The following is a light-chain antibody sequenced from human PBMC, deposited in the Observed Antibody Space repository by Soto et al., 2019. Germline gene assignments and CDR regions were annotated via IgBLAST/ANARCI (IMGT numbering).Light chain of an antibody. CDR2: DVS. CDR1: SSDAGGYNY. V-gene: IGLV2-14*01. Sequence: QSALSQPASVSGSPGQSITISCTGTSSDAGGYNYGSWYQQHPGKAPKLMIYDVSNRPSGVSNRFSGSKSGNMASLTISGLQAEDEADYYCSAYTSSSTLDYVFGTGTKLTVL. J-gene: IGLJ1*01. CDR3: SAYTSSSTLDYV.